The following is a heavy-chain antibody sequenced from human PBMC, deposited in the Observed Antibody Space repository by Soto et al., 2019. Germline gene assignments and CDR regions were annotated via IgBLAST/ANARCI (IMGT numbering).Heavy chain of an antibody. CDR2: ISYDGSNK. Sequence: QVQLVESGGGVVQPGRSLRLSCAASGFTFSSYAMHWVRQAPGKGLEWVAVISYDGSNKYYADSVKGRFTISRDNSKNTLYLQMNSLRAADTAVYYCARDQVPRSVTNGRHFDYWGQGTLVTVSS. CDR3: ARDQVPRSVTNGRHFDY. J-gene: IGHJ4*02. CDR1: GFTFSSYA. V-gene: IGHV3-30-3*01. D-gene: IGHD4-17*01.